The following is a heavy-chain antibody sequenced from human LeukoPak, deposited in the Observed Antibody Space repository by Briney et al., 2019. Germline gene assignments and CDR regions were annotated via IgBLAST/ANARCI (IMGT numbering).Heavy chain of an antibody. V-gene: IGHV3-30*18. D-gene: IGHD3-9*01. CDR2: ISYDGSNK. CDR3: AKEIPTGYSYYYSGMDV. J-gene: IGHJ6*02. Sequence: QPGGSLRLSCAASGFTFSSYGMHWVRHAPGKGLEWVAVISYDGSNKYYADSVKGRFTISRDNSKNTLYLQMNSLRAEDTAVYYCAKEIPTGYSYYYSGMDVWGQGTTVTVSS. CDR1: GFTFSSYG.